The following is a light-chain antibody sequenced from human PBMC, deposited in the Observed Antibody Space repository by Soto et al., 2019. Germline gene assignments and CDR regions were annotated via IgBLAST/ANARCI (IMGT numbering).Light chain of an antibody. J-gene: IGLJ1*01. V-gene: IGLV2-8*01. Sequence: QSALTQPPSASGSPGHSVTISGTGTRSDVGGYNYVSWYQQHPGKAPKLLIYEISKRPSGVPDRFSGSKSGNTASLTISGLQAYDEADYYCSSYAGSNFYVFGTGTKLTVL. CDR2: EIS. CDR1: RSDVGGYNY. CDR3: SSYAGSNFYV.